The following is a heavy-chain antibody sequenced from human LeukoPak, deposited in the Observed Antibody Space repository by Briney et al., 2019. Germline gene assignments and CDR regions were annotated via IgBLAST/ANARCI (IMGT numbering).Heavy chain of an antibody. CDR3: ARDHLQSYYDILTGQYYYYGMDV. Sequence: GASVKVSCKASGYTFTGYYMHWVRQAPGQGLEWMGWINPNSGGTNYAQKFQGRVTMTRDTSISTAYMELSRLRSDDTAVYYCARDHLQSYYDILTGQYYYYGMDVWGQGTTVTVSS. D-gene: IGHD3-9*01. CDR2: INPNSGGT. V-gene: IGHV1-2*02. CDR1: GYTFTGYY. J-gene: IGHJ6*02.